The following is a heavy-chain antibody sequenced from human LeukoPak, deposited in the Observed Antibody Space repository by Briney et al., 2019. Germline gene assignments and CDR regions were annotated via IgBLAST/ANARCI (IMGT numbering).Heavy chain of an antibody. CDR1: GFSISSYY. Sequence: PSETLSLTCTVSGFSISSYYWSWIRQPAGKGLEWIGRIYTSGGTNYNPSLKSRVTMSVDTTNKQFPLKLSSVTAADTAVYYCAREVVAAHDAFDIWGQGTMVTVSS. V-gene: IGHV4-4*07. CDR3: AREVVAAHDAFDI. D-gene: IGHD2-15*01. CDR2: IYTSGGT. J-gene: IGHJ3*02.